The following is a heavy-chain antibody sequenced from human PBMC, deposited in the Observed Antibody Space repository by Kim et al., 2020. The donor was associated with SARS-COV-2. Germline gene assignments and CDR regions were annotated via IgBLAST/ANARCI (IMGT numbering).Heavy chain of an antibody. CDR2: ISGSGGST. V-gene: IGHV3-23*01. CDR1: GFTFSSYA. CDR3: AKDLLLWFGELLSQYYYYGMDV. J-gene: IGHJ6*02. D-gene: IGHD3-10*01. Sequence: GGSLRLSCAASGFTFSSYAMSWVRQAPGKGLEWVSAISGSGGSTYYADSVKGRFTISRDNSKNTLYLQMNSLRAEDTAVYYCAKDLLLWFGELLSQYYYYGMDVWGQGTTVTVSS.